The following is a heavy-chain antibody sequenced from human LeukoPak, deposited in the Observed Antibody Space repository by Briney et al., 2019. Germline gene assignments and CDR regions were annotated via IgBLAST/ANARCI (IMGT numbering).Heavy chain of an antibody. J-gene: IGHJ3*02. CDR2: INHSGST. D-gene: IGHD6-13*01. Sequence: SETLSLTCAVYGGSFSGYYWSWIRQPPGEGLEWIGEINHSGSTNYNPSLKSRVTISVDTSKNQFSLKLSSVTAADTAVYYCARDRRYSSSWYGGYDAFDIWGQGTMVTVSS. CDR1: GGSFSGYY. V-gene: IGHV4-34*01. CDR3: ARDRRYSSSWYGGYDAFDI.